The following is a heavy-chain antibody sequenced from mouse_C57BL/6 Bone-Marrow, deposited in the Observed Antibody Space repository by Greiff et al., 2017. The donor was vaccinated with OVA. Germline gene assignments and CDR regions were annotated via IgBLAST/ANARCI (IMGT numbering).Heavy chain of an antibody. CDR3: ALPFITTVVAKDYFDY. J-gene: IGHJ2*01. CDR2: IDPEDGET. CDR1: GFNIKDYY. D-gene: IGHD1-1*01. V-gene: IGHV14-2*01. Sequence: EVQLQQSGAELVKPGASVKLSCTASGFNIKDYYMHWVKQRTEQGLEWIGRIDPEDGETKYAPKFQGKATITADTSSNTAYLQLSSLTSEDTAVYYCALPFITTVVAKDYFDYWGQGTTLTVSS.